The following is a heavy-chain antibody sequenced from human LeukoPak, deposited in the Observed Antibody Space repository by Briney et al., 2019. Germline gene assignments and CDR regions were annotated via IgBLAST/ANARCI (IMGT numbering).Heavy chain of an antibody. D-gene: IGHD1-1*01. CDR1: GFTFSNYA. CDR2: ISGSSGGT. Sequence: GGSLRLSCAASGFTFSNYAMSWVRQAPGKGLEWVSGISGSSGGTNYADPVRGRFTISRDNSRNTLYLQMNSLRAEDTAIYYCAKDGGPTVFYYFDYWGQGTLITVSS. V-gene: IGHV3-23*01. CDR3: AKDGGPTVFYYFDY. J-gene: IGHJ4*02.